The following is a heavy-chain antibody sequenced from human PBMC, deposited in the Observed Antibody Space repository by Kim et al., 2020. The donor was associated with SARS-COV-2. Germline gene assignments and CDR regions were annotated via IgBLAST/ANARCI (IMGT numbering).Heavy chain of an antibody. V-gene: IGHV4-34*01. Sequence: PSLTGRVTITVETSKNQFSLKLSSVTAADTAVYYCARGRIIVVVPAALDYWGQGTLVTVSS. J-gene: IGHJ4*02. D-gene: IGHD2-2*01. CDR3: ARGRIIVVVPAALDY.